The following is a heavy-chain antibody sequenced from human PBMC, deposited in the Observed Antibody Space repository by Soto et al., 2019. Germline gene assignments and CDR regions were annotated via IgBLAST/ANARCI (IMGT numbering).Heavy chain of an antibody. D-gene: IGHD3-22*01. CDR2: IYYSGIT. J-gene: IGHJ5*02. Sequence: PWKTVSFTCTFFGHSISIGNYSWGGIPHPPGKGMKWIADIYYSGITYCNPSLKSRVAISVDTSKNQFSLKLSSVTAADTAIYYCARSNSGYYMWCEPWGQGTLVTVS. CDR1: GHSISIGNYS. CDR3: ARSNSGYYMWCEP. V-gene: IGHV4-39*01.